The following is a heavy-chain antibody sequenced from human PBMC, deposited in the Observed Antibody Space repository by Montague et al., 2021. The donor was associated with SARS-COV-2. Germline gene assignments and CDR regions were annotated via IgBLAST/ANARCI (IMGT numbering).Heavy chain of an antibody. Sequence: SETLSLTCTVSGYSIISGYYWGWIRQPPGKGLEWIGSIYHSGSTXYNPSRKSRVTISVDTSKNQFSLKLSSVTAADTAVYYCARGGEYYDFWSGYYKGDWFDPWGQGTLVTVSS. V-gene: IGHV4-38-2*02. CDR2: IYHSGST. CDR1: GYSIISGYY. J-gene: IGHJ5*02. CDR3: ARGGEYYDFWSGYYKGDWFDP. D-gene: IGHD3-3*01.